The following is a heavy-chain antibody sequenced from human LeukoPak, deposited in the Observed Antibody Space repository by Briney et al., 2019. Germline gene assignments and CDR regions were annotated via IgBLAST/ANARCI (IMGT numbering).Heavy chain of an antibody. Sequence: SQTLSPTCAISGDSVSSISAAWNWIRQSPSRGLEWLGRTYYRSKWYNDYAVSVKSRITINPDTSKNQFSLQLNSVTPEDTAVYYCAREVLWFGELSLYNWFDPWGQGTLVTVSS. V-gene: IGHV6-1*01. D-gene: IGHD3-10*01. CDR3: AREVLWFGELSLYNWFDP. CDR1: GDSVSSISAA. CDR2: TYYRSKWYN. J-gene: IGHJ5*02.